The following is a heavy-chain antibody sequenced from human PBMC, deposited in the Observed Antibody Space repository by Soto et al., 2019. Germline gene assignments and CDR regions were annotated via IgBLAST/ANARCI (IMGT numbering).Heavy chain of an antibody. Sequence: CSAAGFTVSSSYMTWVRQAPGKGLEWVSVIYSGGTTYYVDSVKGRFTISRDNSKNTLYLQMNSLRAEDTGVYYCARGFNWLDYWGQGTLVTVSS. J-gene: IGHJ4*02. CDR3: ARGFNWLDY. CDR2: IYSGGTT. D-gene: IGHD1-20*01. V-gene: IGHV3-53*01. CDR1: GFTVSSSY.